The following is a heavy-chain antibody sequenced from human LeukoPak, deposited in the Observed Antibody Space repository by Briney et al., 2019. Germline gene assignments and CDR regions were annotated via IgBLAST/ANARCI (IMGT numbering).Heavy chain of an antibody. V-gene: IGHV4-34*01. D-gene: IGHD3-22*01. CDR1: GAALSDYY. Sequence: SETLSLTCAVYGAALSDYYWSWLRQSPGQGLEWIGEVAHKGPTVYSPTLNRKYNPSFKSRATMSVDPSKNQFSLKLTTGTVADTATYYCVRQGTNSGYYLLDYWGQGHLVIVSS. CDR2: VAHKGPTVYSPTLNR. J-gene: IGHJ4*02. CDR3: VRQGTNSGYYLLDY.